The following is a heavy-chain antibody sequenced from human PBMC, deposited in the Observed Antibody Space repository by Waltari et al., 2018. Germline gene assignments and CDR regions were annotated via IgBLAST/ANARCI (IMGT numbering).Heavy chain of an antibody. CDR2: TNHGGRT. CDR3: ARGGRRVLLTMVRGRYFDY. V-gene: IGHV4-34*01. CDR1: GGSFGGYY. D-gene: IGHD3-10*01. J-gene: IGHJ4*02. Sequence: QVQLQQWGAGLLKPSETLSLTCAVYGGSFGGYYWRWIRQPPGKGLEWIGETNHGGRTNYNPSLKSRVTISVDTSKNQFSLKRSSVTAADTAVYYCARGGRRVLLTMVRGRYFDYWGQGTLVTVSS.